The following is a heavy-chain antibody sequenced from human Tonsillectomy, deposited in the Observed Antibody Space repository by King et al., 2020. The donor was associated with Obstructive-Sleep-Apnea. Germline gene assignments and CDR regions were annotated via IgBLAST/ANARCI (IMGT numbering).Heavy chain of an antibody. CDR3: ARRIDRGRCGGDCYPDY. V-gene: IGHV5-51*01. D-gene: IGHD2-21*02. J-gene: IGHJ4*02. CDR1: GYSFTSYW. CDR2: IYPGDSDT. Sequence: QLVQSGAEVKKPGESLKISCKGSGYSFTSYWIGWVRQMPGKGLEWMGIIYPGDSDTRYSPSFQGQVTISAEKSISTAYLQWSSLKASDTALYYCARRIDRGRCGGDCYPDYWGQGTLVTVSS.